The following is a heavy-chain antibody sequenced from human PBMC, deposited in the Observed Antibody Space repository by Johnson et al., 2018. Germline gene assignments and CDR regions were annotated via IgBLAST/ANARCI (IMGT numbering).Heavy chain of an antibody. J-gene: IGHJ3*02. CDR3: ARDPEWSAFDS. Sequence: VQLVQSGGGLVHLGGSLRVSCAASGFTFGTSWMTWVRQAPGKGLEYVANISPQGNEKYYADSVYGRFTISRDNARNSLYLQMNSLRADDAAIYFCARDPEWSAFDSWGQGTVVTVSS. D-gene: IGHD2-8*01. V-gene: IGHV3-7*01. CDR1: GFTFGTSW. CDR2: ISPQGNEK.